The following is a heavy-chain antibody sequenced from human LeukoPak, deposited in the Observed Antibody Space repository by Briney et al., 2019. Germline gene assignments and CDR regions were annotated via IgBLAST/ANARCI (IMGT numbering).Heavy chain of an antibody. J-gene: IGHJ5*02. CDR3: ASLGTLRS. Sequence: SETLSLTCTVSGGSVSSSSYYWGWIRPPPGQGLEWIGSISYSGTNYNNPSLKSRVSISIDTSKNQFSVKLTSVTAADTAMYYCASLGTLRSWGQGTLVTVSS. CDR1: GGSVSSSSYY. D-gene: IGHD7-27*01. V-gene: IGHV4-39*01. CDR2: ISYSGTN.